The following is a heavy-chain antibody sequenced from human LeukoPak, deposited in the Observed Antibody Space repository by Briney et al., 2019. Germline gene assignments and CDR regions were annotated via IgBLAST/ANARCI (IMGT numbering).Heavy chain of an antibody. CDR3: AKDRRGGLSSGYTFFDY. Sequence: GGSLRLSCAASGFTFSCYAMSWVRQAPGKGLEWDSAISGSGGSTYYADSVKGRFTISRDNSKNTLYLQMNSLRAEDTAVYYCAKDRRGGLSSGYTFFDYWGQGTLVTVSS. V-gene: IGHV3-23*01. CDR2: ISGSGGST. CDR1: GFTFSCYA. D-gene: IGHD3-22*01. J-gene: IGHJ4*02.